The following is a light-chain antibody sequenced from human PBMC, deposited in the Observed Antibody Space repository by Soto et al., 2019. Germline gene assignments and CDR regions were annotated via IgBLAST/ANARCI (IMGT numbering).Light chain of an antibody. Sequence: QSVLTQPASVSGSPGQSITISCTGTSSDVGSYNLVSWYQQHPGKAPKLMIFDVSKRPSGVSNRFSGSKSGNTASLTISGLQAEDEADYYCCSHARSSTLSVLGTETNVTVL. CDR2: DVS. CDR1: SSDVGSYNL. CDR3: CSHARSSTLSV. V-gene: IGLV2-23*02. J-gene: IGLJ1*01.